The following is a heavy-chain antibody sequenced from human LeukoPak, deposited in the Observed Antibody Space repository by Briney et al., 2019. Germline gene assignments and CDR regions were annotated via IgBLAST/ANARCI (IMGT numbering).Heavy chain of an antibody. J-gene: IGHJ3*02. D-gene: IGHD3-22*01. CDR2: IIPIFGTA. Sequence: SVKVSCKASGYTFTSYYMHWVRQAPGQGLEWMGGIIPIFGTANYAQKFQGRVTITADESTSTAYMELSSLRSEDTAVYYCANHQSYYYDSSGPGPDAFDIWGQGTMVTVSS. CDR3: ANHQSYYYDSSGPGPDAFDI. CDR1: GYTFTSYY. V-gene: IGHV1-69*13.